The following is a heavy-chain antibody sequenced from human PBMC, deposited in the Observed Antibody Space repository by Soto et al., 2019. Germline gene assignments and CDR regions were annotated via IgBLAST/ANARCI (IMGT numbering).Heavy chain of an antibody. CDR3: ARDLRVVPHHHHYYYGMHV. CDR2: ISAYNGNT. V-gene: IGHV1-18*01. CDR1: GYTFTSYG. Sequence: GASVKVSCKASGYTFTSYGISWVRQAPGQGLEWMGWISAYNGNTNYAQKLQGRVTMTTDTSTSTAYMELRSLRSDDTAVYYCARDLRVVPHHHHYYYGMHVPGQATTVTGSS. D-gene: IGHD2-2*01. J-gene: IGHJ6*02.